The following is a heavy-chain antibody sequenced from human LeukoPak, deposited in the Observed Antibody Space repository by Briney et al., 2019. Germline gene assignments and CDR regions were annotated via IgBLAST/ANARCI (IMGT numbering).Heavy chain of an antibody. CDR3: ARVGTMVRGVNNWFDP. CDR1: GYTFTSYY. D-gene: IGHD3-10*01. Sequence: ASVKVSCKASGYTFTSYYMHWVRQAPGQGLEWMGLINPSGGSTSYAQKFQGRVTMTRDTSTSTVYMELSSLRSEDTAVYYCARVGTMVRGVNNWFDPWGQGTLVTVSS. J-gene: IGHJ5*02. V-gene: IGHV1-46*01. CDR2: INPSGGST.